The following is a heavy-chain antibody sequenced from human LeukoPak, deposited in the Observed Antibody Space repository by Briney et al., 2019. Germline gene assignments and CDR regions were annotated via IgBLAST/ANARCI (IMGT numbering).Heavy chain of an antibody. Sequence: SETLSLTCAVYGGSFSGYYWSWIRQPPGKGLEWIGEINHSGSTNYNPSLKSRVTISVDTSKNQFSLKLSSVTAADTAVYYCATYGYSSSWYWFDPWGQGTLVTVSS. V-gene: IGHV4-34*01. CDR2: INHSGST. J-gene: IGHJ5*02. D-gene: IGHD6-13*01. CDR3: ATYGYSSSWYWFDP. CDR1: GGSFSGYY.